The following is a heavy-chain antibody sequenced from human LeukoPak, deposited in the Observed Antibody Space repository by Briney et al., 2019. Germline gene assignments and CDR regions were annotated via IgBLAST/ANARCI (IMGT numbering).Heavy chain of an antibody. J-gene: IGHJ4*02. Sequence: ASVKVSCKASGYTFTSYYMHWVRQAPGQGLEWMGWVNPNSGGTNYAQKFQGRVTMTRDTSISTAYMELSRLRSDDTAVYYCAAMGSSGLYYFDYWGQGTLVTVSS. V-gene: IGHV1-2*02. D-gene: IGHD6-19*01. CDR2: VNPNSGGT. CDR1: GYTFTSYY. CDR3: AAMGSSGLYYFDY.